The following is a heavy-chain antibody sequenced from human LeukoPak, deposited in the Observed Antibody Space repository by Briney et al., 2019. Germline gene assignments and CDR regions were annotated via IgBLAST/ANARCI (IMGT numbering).Heavy chain of an antibody. CDR2: IWHDGSNK. CDR3: ARDLSRGYYYFDY. D-gene: IGHD3-22*01. J-gene: IGHJ4*02. CDR1: GFTFSSYG. V-gene: IGHV3-33*01. Sequence: GGSLRLSCAASGFTFSSYGMHWVRRAPGKGLEWVAHIWHDGSNKYYIDSVKDRFTVFRDNSKNTMYLQMNSLRAEDTAVYYCARDLSRGYYYFDYWGQGTLVTVSS.